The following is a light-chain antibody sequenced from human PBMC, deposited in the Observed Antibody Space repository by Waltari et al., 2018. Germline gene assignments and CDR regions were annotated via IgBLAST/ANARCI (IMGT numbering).Light chain of an antibody. CDR2: QDT. V-gene: IGLV3-1*01. J-gene: IGLJ2*01. Sequence: SYELTQPPSVSVSPGQTASITCSGDKLGDKYACWYQQKPGLSPVLVIYQDTKRPSGIPERFSGSNSGNTATLTISGTQAMDEADYFCQTWDSSTVVFGGGTKLTVL. CDR1: KLGDKY. CDR3: QTWDSSTVV.